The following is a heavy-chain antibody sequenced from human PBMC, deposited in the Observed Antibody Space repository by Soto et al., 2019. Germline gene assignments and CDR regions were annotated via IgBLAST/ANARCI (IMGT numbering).Heavy chain of an antibody. D-gene: IGHD3-3*01. CDR3: ARAFSKDFWSGYHTNNAFDI. J-gene: IGHJ3*02. Sequence: APVKVYCKTSGYTFTGYYVHWGRQAQGQGLEWMGWINPNSGGTNYAQKFQGWVTMTRDTSISTAYMELSRLRSDDTAVYYCARAFSKDFWSGYHTNNAFDIWGQGTMVTVSS. V-gene: IGHV1-2*04. CDR1: GYTFTGYY. CDR2: INPNSGGT.